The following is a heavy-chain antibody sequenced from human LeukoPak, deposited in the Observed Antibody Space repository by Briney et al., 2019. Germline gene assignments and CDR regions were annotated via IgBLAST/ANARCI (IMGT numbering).Heavy chain of an antibody. CDR2: IGTAGDT. CDR1: GFTFSSYD. V-gene: IGHV3-13*01. CDR3: ARGSYDSSGYYPYYFDY. Sequence: GGSLRLSCAASGFTFSSYDMHWVRQATGKGLERVSAIGTAGDTYYPGSVKGRFTISRENAKNSLYLQMNSLRAGDTAVYYCARGSYDSSGYYPYYFDYWGQGTLVTVSS. D-gene: IGHD3-22*01. J-gene: IGHJ4*02.